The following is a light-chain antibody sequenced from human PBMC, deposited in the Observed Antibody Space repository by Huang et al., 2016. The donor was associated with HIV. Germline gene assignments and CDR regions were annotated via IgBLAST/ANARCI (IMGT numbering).Light chain of an antibody. CDR2: ATS. J-gene: IGKJ4*01. V-gene: IGKV1-9*01. CDR3: QQLSAYPLT. CDR1: QGVTNY. Sequence: IQLTQSPSSLSVSVGDRVTITCRASQGVTNYLAWYQQKPGKAPKLLIFATSTVQSGVPARFSGSGSGADFTLSIASLQPEDSATYYCQQLSAYPLTFGGGTKVEI.